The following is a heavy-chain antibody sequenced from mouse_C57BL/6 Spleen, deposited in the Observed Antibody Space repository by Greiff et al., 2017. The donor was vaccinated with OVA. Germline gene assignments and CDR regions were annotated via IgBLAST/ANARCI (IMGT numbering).Heavy chain of an antibody. CDR3: ARGDYYGSGYFDY. CDR2: IDPSDSYT. D-gene: IGHD1-1*01. CDR1: GYTFTSYW. Sequence: QVQLQQSGAELVMPGASVKLSCKASGYTFTSYWMHWVKQRPGQGLEWIGEIDPSDSYTNYNQKFKGKSTLTVDKSSSTAYMQLSSLTSEDSAVYYCARGDYYGSGYFDYWGQGTTLTVSS. J-gene: IGHJ2*01. V-gene: IGHV1-69*01.